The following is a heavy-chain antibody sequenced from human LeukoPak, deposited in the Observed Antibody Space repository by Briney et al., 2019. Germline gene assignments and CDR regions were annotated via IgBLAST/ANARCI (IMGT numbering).Heavy chain of an antibody. V-gene: IGHV3-74*01. CDR2: INSDGSST. J-gene: IGHJ6*03. CDR1: GFTFSSYW. D-gene: IGHD2-21*02. Sequence: GGSLRLSCAASGFTFSSYWMHWFRQAPGKGLLWVARINSDGSSTSYTHSVKGRFTISRDNAKDTLYLQMNSLRAEHTAVYYCARVGRLVFNYYYYYMDVWGKGTTVTVSS. CDR3: ARVGRLVFNYYYYYMDV.